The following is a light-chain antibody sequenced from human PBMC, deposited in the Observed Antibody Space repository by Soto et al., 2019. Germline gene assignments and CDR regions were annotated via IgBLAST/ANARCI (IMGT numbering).Light chain of an antibody. J-gene: IGKJ2*01. Sequence: EIVLTQSPGTLSLSQGERATLSCRASRSVSSNFLAWYQQKPGQAPSLLIYAASSRATGVPHRFTGSGSWTDFTLIINSLEPEDVSVYYCYQTCGSPHTFGQGTKLDIK. V-gene: IGKV3-20*01. CDR1: RSVSSNF. CDR3: YQTCGSPHT. CDR2: AAS.